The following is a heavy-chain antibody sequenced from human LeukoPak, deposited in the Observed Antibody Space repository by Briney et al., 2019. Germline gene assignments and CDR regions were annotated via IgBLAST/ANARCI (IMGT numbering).Heavy chain of an antibody. CDR1: GYTFTSYA. CDR2: INAGNGNT. V-gene: IGHV1-3*01. J-gene: IGHJ3*02. CDR3: AREARITMVRGVIGAFDI. Sequence: GASVKVSCKASGYTFTSYAMHWVRQAPGQRLEWMGWINAGNGNTKYSQEFQGRVTITRDTSASTAYMELSRLRSDDTAVYYCAREARITMVRGVIGAFDIWGQGTMVTVSS. D-gene: IGHD3-10*01.